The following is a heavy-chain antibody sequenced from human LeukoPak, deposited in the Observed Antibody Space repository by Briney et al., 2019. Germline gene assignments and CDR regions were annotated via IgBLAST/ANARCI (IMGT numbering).Heavy chain of an antibody. Sequence: PSQTLSLTCTVSGGPISSGDYYWSWIRQPPGKGLEWIRYIYYSGSTYYNPSLKSRVTISVDTSKNQFSLKLSSVTAADTAVYYCARGDYYDSSASYWGQGTLVTVSS. V-gene: IGHV4-30-4*01. J-gene: IGHJ4*02. CDR1: GGPISSGDYY. CDR3: ARGDYYDSSASY. CDR2: IYYSGST. D-gene: IGHD3-22*01.